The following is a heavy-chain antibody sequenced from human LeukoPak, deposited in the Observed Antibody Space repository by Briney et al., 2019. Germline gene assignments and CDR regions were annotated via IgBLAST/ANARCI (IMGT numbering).Heavy chain of an antibody. CDR3: VRTAGRDGGI. Sequence: GGPLRLSCAASGFTFTDCYMSWIRQAPGKGLEWLSYISSGSSDTNYADSVKGRFTISRDNAKKSLYLQMNSLRAEDTAVYYCVRTAGRDGGIWGQGTLVTVSS. V-gene: IGHV3-11*06. CDR1: GFTFTDCY. CDR2: ISSGSSDT. D-gene: IGHD1-26*01. J-gene: IGHJ4*02.